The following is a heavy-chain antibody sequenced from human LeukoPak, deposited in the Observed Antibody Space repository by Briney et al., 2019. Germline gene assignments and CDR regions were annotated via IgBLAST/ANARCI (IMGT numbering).Heavy chain of an antibody. CDR2: INPSGGST. V-gene: IGHV1-46*01. CDR3: ARSEYYDILTGYLFWFDP. J-gene: IGHJ5*02. Sequence: LRASVKVSCKASGYTFTSYYMHWVRQAPGQGLEWMGIINPSGGSTSYAQKFQGRVTMTRDTSTSTVYMELSSLRSEDTAVYYCARSEYYDILTGYLFWFDPWGQGTLVTVSS. D-gene: IGHD3-9*01. CDR1: GYTFTSYY.